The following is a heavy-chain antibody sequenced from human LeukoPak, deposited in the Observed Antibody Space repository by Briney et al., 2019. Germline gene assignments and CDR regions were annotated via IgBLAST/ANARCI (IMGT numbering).Heavy chain of an antibody. Sequence: SVKVSCKASGGTFSSYAISWVRQAPGQGLEWMGGIIPIFGTANYAQKLQGRVTMTTDTSTSTAYMELRSLRSDDTAVYYCAREASSGWYYWGQGTLVTVSS. CDR3: AREASSGWYY. V-gene: IGHV1-69*05. CDR2: IIPIFGTA. J-gene: IGHJ4*02. CDR1: GGTFSSYA. D-gene: IGHD6-19*01.